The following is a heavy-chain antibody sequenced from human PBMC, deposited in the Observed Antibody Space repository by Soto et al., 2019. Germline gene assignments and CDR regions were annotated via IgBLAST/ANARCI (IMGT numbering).Heavy chain of an antibody. J-gene: IGHJ6*02. CDR2: IIPIFGTA. Sequence: SVKVSCKASGGTFSSYAISWVRQAPGQGLEWMGGIIPIFGTANYAQKFQGRVTITADESTSTAYMELSSPRSEDTAVYYCARVRVRPREEDYYYGMDVWGQGTTVTVSS. D-gene: IGHD6-6*01. CDR1: GGTFSSYA. CDR3: ARVRVRPREEDYYYGMDV. V-gene: IGHV1-69*13.